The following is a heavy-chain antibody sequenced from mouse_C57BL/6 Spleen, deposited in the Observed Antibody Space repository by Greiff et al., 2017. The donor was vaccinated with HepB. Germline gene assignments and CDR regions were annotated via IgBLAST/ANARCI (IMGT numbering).Heavy chain of an antibody. Sequence: QVQLQQSGPELVKPGASVKLSCKASGYTFTSYDINWVKQRTGQGLEWIGWIYPRDGSTKYNEKFKGKATLTVDTSSSTAYMELHSLTSEDSAVYFCARGEAYYGHYHVPFAYWGQGTLVTVSA. CDR1: GYTFTSYD. J-gene: IGHJ3*01. D-gene: IGHD2-10*01. CDR3: ARGEAYYGHYHVPFAY. V-gene: IGHV1-85*01. CDR2: IYPRDGST.